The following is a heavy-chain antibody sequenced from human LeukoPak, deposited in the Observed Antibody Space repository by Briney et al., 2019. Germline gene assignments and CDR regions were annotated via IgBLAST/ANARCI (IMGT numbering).Heavy chain of an antibody. V-gene: IGHV1-8*03. CDR1: GYTFTSYD. J-gene: IGHJ6*03. D-gene: IGHD4-11*01. CDR3: ARANKGGTVTKRYYYYYYMDV. Sequence: GASVKVSCKASGYTFTSYDINWVRQATGQGLEWMGWMNPNSGNTGYAQKFQGRVTITRNTSISTAYMELSSLRSEDTAVYYCARANKGGTVTKRYYYYYYMDVWGKGTTVTVSS. CDR2: MNPNSGNT.